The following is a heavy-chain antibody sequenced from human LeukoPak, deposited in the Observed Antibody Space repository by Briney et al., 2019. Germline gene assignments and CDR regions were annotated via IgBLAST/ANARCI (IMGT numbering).Heavy chain of an antibody. V-gene: IGHV3-23*01. CDR1: GFTFSSYA. J-gene: IGHJ4*02. D-gene: IGHD3-10*01. Sequence: GGSLRLSCAASGFTFSSYAMSWVRQAPGKGLEWVSAISGSGGSTYYADSVKGRFTISRDNSKNTLYLQMNSLRAEDTAVYYCEKYGSGSLRTFDYWGQGTLVTVSS. CDR2: ISGSGGST. CDR3: EKYGSGSLRTFDY.